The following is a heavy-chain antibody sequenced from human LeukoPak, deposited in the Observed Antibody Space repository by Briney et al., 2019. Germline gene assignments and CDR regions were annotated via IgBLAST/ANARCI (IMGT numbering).Heavy chain of an antibody. V-gene: IGHV3-30*18. CDR3: AKDRWRAGYFDY. CDR2: ISYDGSNK. CDR1: VFTVSSSY. D-gene: IGHD6-13*01. Sequence: GGSLRLSCAASVFTVSSSYMNWVRQAPGKGLEWVAVISYDGSNKYYADSVKGRFTISRDNSKNTLYLQMNSLRAEDTAVYYCAKDRWRAGYFDYWGQGTLVTVSS. J-gene: IGHJ4*02.